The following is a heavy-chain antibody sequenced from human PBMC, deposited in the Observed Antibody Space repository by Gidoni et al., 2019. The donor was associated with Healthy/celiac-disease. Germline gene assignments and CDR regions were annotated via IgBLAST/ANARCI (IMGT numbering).Heavy chain of an antibody. CDR2: IYYSGST. CDR3: ARRVLYSSSFFDY. Sequence: QLQLQQSGPGLVKPSETLSLTFTVSCGAISSSSYYWGWIRQPPGKGLEWIGSIYYSGSTYYNPSLKSRVTISVDTSKNQFSLKLSSVTAADTAVYYCARRVLYSSSFFDYWGQGTLVTVSS. V-gene: IGHV4-39*01. CDR1: CGAISSSSYY. J-gene: IGHJ4*02. D-gene: IGHD6-6*01.